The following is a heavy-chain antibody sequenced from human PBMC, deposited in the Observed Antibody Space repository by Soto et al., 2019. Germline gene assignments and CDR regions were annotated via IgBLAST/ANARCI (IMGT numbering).Heavy chain of an antibody. J-gene: IGHJ5*01. V-gene: IGHV3-33*01. CDR2: IWYDGSNK. D-gene: IGHD6-13*01. CDR1: GFTFSSYG. Sequence: QVQLVESGGGVVQPGRSLRVSCAASGFTFSSYGMHWVLQAPGKGLEWVAVIWYDGSNKYYADSVKGRFTISRDNSKNTLYLQMNSLRAEDTAVYYCARDGTAARTLDSWGQGTLVTVSS. CDR3: ARDGTAARTLDS.